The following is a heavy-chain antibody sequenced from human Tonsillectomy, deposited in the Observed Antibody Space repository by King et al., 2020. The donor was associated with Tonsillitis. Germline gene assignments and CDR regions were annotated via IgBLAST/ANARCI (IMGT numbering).Heavy chain of an antibody. CDR3: ARDGKTRPTSYYYGMAV. Sequence: QLVQSGGGLVKPGGSLRLSCASSGFTFGTYTMNWVRQAPGKGLEWVSSINSAGSYMYYADSVKGRFTISRDNAKNSLYLQMNSLRAEDTAVHYCARDGKTRPTSYYYGMAVWGQGTTVTVSS. D-gene: IGHD1/OR15-1a*01. CDR1: GFTFGTYT. V-gene: IGHV3-21*01. CDR2: INSAGSYM. J-gene: IGHJ6*02.